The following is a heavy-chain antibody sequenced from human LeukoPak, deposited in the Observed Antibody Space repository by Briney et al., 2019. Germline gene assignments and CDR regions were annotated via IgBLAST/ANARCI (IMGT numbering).Heavy chain of an antibody. V-gene: IGHV3-30-3*01. CDR1: EFTYSSYA. D-gene: IGHD7-27*01. J-gene: IGHJ4*02. CDR3: ARSPGPFGY. Sequence: AGGSLRLSCGAAEFTYSSYAMHGGRQAPGKGLEWVAVISYDGSNKYYADSVKGRFTISRDNSKNRLYLQMNSLRAEDTAAYYCARSPGPFGYWGQGTLVTVSS. CDR2: ISYDGSNK.